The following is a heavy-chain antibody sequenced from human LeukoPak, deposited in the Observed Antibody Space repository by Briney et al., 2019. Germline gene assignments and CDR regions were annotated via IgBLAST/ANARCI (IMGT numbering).Heavy chain of an antibody. V-gene: IGHV4-59*01. J-gene: IGHJ6*03. CDR3: ARETSQKGAHYMDV. Sequence: SETLSLTRTVSGGSISSYYWSWIRQPPGQGLKWIGNIYYSGYTTYSPSLRSRVTISVDTSKNQFSLKLSSVTAADTAVYYCARETSQKGAHYMDVWGKGTTITISS. CDR1: GGSISSYY. D-gene: IGHD3-16*01. CDR2: IYYSGYT.